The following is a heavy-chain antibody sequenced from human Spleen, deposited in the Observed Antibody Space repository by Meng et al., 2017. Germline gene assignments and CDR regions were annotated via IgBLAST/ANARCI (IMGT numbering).Heavy chain of an antibody. CDR3: TRDGYLDCSRTNCFDY. CDR1: GYTFTNYA. J-gene: IGHJ4*02. CDR2: IDTKTGHP. D-gene: IGHD2-2*01. V-gene: IGHV7-4-1*02. Sequence: QVQLGQSGSELRKTGASVKVSCKASGYTFTNYAINWLRQAPGQGLEWMGWIDTKTGHPTYAQGFTGRLVFSLDTSVSTTYLQISGLKAADTAVYYCTRDGYLDCSRTNCFDYWGQGALVTVSS.